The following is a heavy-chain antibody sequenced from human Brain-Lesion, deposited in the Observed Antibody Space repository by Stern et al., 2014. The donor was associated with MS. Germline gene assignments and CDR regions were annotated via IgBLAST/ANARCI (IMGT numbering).Heavy chain of an antibody. D-gene: IGHD3-3*01. V-gene: IGHV1-2*02. CDR2: INPNTGGT. CDR3: ARDQRGITIFGVVTDYYYLGMDV. CDR1: GYIFTGYY. J-gene: IGHJ6*02. Sequence: QVQLMQSGAGVKKPGASVKVSCKTSGYIFTGYYIHWVRQAPGQGLEWMAWINPNTGGTKYAQKFQGRVTMSRDTSISTAYVELSSLTSDDTAVYYCARDQRGITIFGVVTDYYYLGMDVWGQGTTVTVSS.